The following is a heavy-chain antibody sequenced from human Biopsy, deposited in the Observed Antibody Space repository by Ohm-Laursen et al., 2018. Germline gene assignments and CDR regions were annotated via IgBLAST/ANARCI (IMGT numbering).Heavy chain of an antibody. D-gene: IGHD3-10*01. CDR2: ITSRSGYK. V-gene: IGHV3-11*06. CDR3: ASLGLVWFGELLSVPFGLDV. Sequence: SLRLSCSASEFSFSDYHMTWIRQTPGKGLEWVSSITSRSGYKYYADSVKGRFTISRDNAKNSLYLQMNSLRAEDTAVYFCASLGLVWFGELLSVPFGLDVWGQGTTVTVPS. CDR1: EFSFSDYH. J-gene: IGHJ6*02.